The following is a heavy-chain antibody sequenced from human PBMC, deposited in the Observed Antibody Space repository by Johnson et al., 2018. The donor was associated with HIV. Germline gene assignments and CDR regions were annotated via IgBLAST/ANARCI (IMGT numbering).Heavy chain of an antibody. J-gene: IGHJ3*02. CDR1: GVIFSDYY. D-gene: IGHD5-18*01. CDR2: ISSSGTNK. V-gene: IGHV3-11*04. Sequence: QVQLVESGGGLVQPGGSLRLSCAVSGVIFSDYYMNWVRQAPGKGLEWVSHISSSGTNKKFADSVKGRFNVSRDNAKKLLYLEMKSLRVEDTAIYYCARESTPWGGDFVGYGYGLDMWGQGTTVAVSS. CDR3: ARESTPWGGDFVGYGYGLDM.